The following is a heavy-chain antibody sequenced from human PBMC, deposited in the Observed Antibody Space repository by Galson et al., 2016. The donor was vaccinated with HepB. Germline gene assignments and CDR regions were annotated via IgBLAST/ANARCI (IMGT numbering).Heavy chain of an antibody. J-gene: IGHJ4*02. CDR3: ARDRGGGAPKLVIFDY. CDR1: GLTVSSNY. D-gene: IGHD3-16*01. Sequence: SLRLSCAASGLTVSSNYMSWVRQAPGKGLEWVSSISYSSSYMPYADAVKGRFTISRDNAKNSLYLQMNSLGAEDTAVYFCARDRGGGAPKLVIFDYWGQGTLVTVSS. V-gene: IGHV3-21*01. CDR2: ISYSSSYM.